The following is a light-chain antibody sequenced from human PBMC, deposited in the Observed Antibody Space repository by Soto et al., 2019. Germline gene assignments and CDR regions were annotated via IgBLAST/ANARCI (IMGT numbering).Light chain of an antibody. CDR3: TSFSSSTSLYV. Sequence: QSALTQPASVSGSLGQSITFSCTGTTRDIAGYNYISWYQQLPGKAPKLMIYQVTIRPSGISNRFSGSKSGNTASLTISGLQAEDEADYYCTSFSSSTSLYVFGTGTKVTVL. CDR1: TRDIAGYNY. V-gene: IGLV2-14*01. J-gene: IGLJ1*01. CDR2: QVT.